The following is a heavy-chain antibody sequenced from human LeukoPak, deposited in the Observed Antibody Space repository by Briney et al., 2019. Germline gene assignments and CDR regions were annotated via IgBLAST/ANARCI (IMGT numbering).Heavy chain of an antibody. Sequence: SETLSLTCAVYGGSFSGYYWTWIRRPPGKGLEWIGEINHTGGTNYNPSLKSRVTISVDTSKSQFSLKLSSVTAADTAVYYCARGWVTTTSYYYYGMDVWGRGTTVTVSS. CDR2: INHTGGT. CDR1: GGSFSGYY. CDR3: ARGWVTTTSYYYYGMDV. V-gene: IGHV4-34*01. J-gene: IGHJ6*04. D-gene: IGHD2-21*02.